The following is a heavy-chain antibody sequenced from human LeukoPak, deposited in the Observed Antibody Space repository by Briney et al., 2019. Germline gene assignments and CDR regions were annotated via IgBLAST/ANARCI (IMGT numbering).Heavy chain of an antibody. Sequence: GGSLRLSCAASGFTFSDYYMSWIRQAPGKGLEWVSYISGSSSYTNYADPVKGRFTISRDNAKNSLYLQMNSLRADDTAEYYCARGRDYYGNWGQGTLVTVSS. V-gene: IGHV3-11*05. CDR3: ARGRDYYGN. CDR1: GFTFSDYY. CDR2: ISGSSSYT. D-gene: IGHD3-10*01. J-gene: IGHJ4*02.